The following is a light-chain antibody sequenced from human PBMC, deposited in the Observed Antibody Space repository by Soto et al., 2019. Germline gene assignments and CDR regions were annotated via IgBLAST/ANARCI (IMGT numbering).Light chain of an antibody. Sequence: QSALTQPASVSGSPGQSITISCTGTSSDVWGYSYVSWYQKHPGDAPKLKIYHVIKRPSGVSDRFSGSKSGNTASLTISGLQAEDEADYYCSSYTSSTVYIFGTGTKVTVL. CDR1: SSDVWGYSY. CDR3: SSYTSSTVYI. CDR2: HVI. J-gene: IGLJ1*01. V-gene: IGLV2-14*03.